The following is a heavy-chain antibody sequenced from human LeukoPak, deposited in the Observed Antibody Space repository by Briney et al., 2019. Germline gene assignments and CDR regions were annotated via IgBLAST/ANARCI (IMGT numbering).Heavy chain of an antibody. V-gene: IGHV4-59*01. CDR1: GDSFSYFY. D-gene: IGHD6-13*01. J-gene: IGHJ4*02. CDR2: IYNSGST. CDR3: ARGVVAAAGRTFDF. Sequence: ASETLSLTCSVSGDSFSYFYWSWIRQPPGKGLEWIGYIYNSGSTNYNPSLKSRVTISLDTSKNQFSLKLSSVTAADTAVYYCARGVVAAAGRTFDFWGQGTLVTVSS.